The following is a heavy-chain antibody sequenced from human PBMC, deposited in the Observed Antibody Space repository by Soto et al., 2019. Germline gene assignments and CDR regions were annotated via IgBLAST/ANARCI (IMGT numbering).Heavy chain of an antibody. V-gene: IGHV3-9*01. Sequence: EVQLVESGGGLVQPGRSLRLSCAASGFTFDDYAMHWVRQAPGKGLVWVSGISWDSGSIGYADSVKGRFTISRDNAKNPLYLQMNSPRAEATALYYCAKGDSSSFYYGMDVWGQGTTVTVSS. CDR2: ISWDSGSI. CDR3: AKGDSSSFYYGMDV. D-gene: IGHD6-13*01. CDR1: GFTFDDYA. J-gene: IGHJ6*02.